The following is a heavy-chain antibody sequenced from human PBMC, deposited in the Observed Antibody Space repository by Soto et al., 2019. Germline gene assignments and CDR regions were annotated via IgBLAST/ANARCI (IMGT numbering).Heavy chain of an antibody. Sequence: PGESLKIYCKGSGYSFTSYWIGWVRQMPGKGLEGMGIIYPGDSDTRYSPSFQGQVTITADKSITTAYLQWSSLKASDTAMYYCARHDIEYSSSSPHFDSWGQGTPVTVSS. CDR2: IYPGDSDT. CDR3: ARHDIEYSSSSPHFDS. D-gene: IGHD6-6*01. J-gene: IGHJ4*02. V-gene: IGHV5-51*01. CDR1: GYSFTSYW.